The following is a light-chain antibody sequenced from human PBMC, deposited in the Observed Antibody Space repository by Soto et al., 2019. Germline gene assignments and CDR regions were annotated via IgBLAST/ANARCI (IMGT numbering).Light chain of an antibody. CDR3: SSYRSSSTVFYV. CDR1: SSDVGGYKY. CDR2: EVI. Sequence: SALTQPASVSGSPGQSITISCTGTSSDVGGYKYVSWYQQHPGKAPKLMIYEVINRPSGVSNRFSGSKSGNTASLTISGLQAEDEADYYCSSYRSSSTVFYVFGTGTKVTVL. J-gene: IGLJ1*01. V-gene: IGLV2-14*01.